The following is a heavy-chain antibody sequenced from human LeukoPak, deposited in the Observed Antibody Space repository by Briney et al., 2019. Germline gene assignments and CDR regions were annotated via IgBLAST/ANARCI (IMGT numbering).Heavy chain of an antibody. J-gene: IGHJ4*02. Sequence: GESLKISCKGSGYKFTTYWIGWVRQMLGKGLEWMGIIYPGDSDTRYSPSFQGQVTISADKSISTAYLQWSSLRASDTAMYYCARQRCISTNCYRVDYWGQGTLVTVSS. CDR2: IYPGDSDT. CDR3: ARQRCISTNCYRVDY. CDR1: GYKFTTYW. D-gene: IGHD2-2*01. V-gene: IGHV5-51*01.